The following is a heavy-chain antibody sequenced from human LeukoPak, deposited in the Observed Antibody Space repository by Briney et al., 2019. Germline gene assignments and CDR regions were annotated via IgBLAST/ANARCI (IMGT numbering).Heavy chain of an antibody. Sequence: GASVKVSCKASGYTFTSYGISWVRQAPGQGLEWMGWISGDNGNTNYAQKFQDRVTMTTDTSTSTAYMELTSLRSDDTAVYYCARAYCSSNSCPTERYWYLDLWGRGTLVTVSS. CDR2: ISGDNGNT. J-gene: IGHJ2*01. CDR1: GYTFTSYG. D-gene: IGHD2-2*01. CDR3: ARAYCSSNSCPTERYWYLDL. V-gene: IGHV1-18*01.